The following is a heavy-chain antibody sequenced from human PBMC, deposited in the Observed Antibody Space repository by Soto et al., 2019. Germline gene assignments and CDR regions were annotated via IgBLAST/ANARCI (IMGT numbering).Heavy chain of an antibody. V-gene: IGHV1-8*01. CDR1: GYTFTSYD. Sequence: QVQLVQSGAEVKKPGASVKVSCKASGYTFTSYDINWVRQATGQGLEWMGWMNPNSGNTGYAQKVQGRVTMTRHTPTSTAHVELGSLGSEDAAVYYCARGSSLDWGQGTLVTVSS. J-gene: IGHJ4*02. D-gene: IGHD6-13*01. CDR3: ARGSSLD. CDR2: MNPNSGNT.